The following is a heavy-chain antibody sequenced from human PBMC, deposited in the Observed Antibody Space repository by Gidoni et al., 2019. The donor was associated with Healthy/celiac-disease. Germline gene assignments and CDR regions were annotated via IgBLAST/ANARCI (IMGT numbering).Heavy chain of an antibody. D-gene: IGHD6-19*01. CDR2: IKSKTDGGTT. J-gene: IGHJ3*02. V-gene: IGHV3-15*01. CDR1: GFTFSNAW. Sequence: EVQLVESGGGLVKPGGSLRLSCAASGFTFSNAWMSWVRQAPGKGLEWVGRIKSKTDGGTTDYAAPVKGRFTISRDDSKNTLYLQMNSLKTEDTAVYYCTPIPNPFSGWYFSYRDAFDIWGQGTMVTVSS. CDR3: TPIPNPFSGWYFSYRDAFDI.